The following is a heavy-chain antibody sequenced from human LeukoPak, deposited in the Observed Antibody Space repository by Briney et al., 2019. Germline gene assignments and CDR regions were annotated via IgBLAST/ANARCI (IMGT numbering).Heavy chain of an antibody. V-gene: IGHV3-30*02. CDR2: IRYDGSNK. CDR3: AKEKRITIFGVVMGYMDV. D-gene: IGHD3-3*01. J-gene: IGHJ6*03. CDR1: GFTFSSYG. Sequence: PGGSLRLSCAASGFTFSSYGMHWVRQAPGKGLEWVAFIRYDGSNKYYADSVKGRFTISRDNSKNTLYLQMNSLRAEDTAVYYCAKEKRITIFGVVMGYMDVWGKGTTVTVSS.